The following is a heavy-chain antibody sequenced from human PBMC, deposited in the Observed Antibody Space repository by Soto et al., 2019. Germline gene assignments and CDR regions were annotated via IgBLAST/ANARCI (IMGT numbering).Heavy chain of an antibody. V-gene: IGHV4-31*03. CDR2: IYYSGST. CDR3: ARMTTVVTPRTYYCDY. Sequence: SETLSLTCTVSGGSISSGGYYWSWIRQHPGKGLEWIGYIYYSGSTCYNPSLKSRVTISVDTSKNQFSLKLSSVTAADTAVYYCARMTTVVTPRTYYCDYWGQGALVTVSS. D-gene: IGHD4-17*01. J-gene: IGHJ4*02. CDR1: GGSISSGGYY.